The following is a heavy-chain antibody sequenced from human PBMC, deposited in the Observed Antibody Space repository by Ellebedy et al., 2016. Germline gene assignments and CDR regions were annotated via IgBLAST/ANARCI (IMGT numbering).Heavy chain of an antibody. CDR1: GFTFSSYD. D-gene: IGHD3-22*01. V-gene: IGHV3-13*04. Sequence: GGSLRLXXAASGFTFSSYDMHWVRQATGKGLEWVSAIGTAGDTYYPGSVKGRFTISRENAKNSLYLQMNSLRAEDTAVYYCARANDKNAFDIWGQGTMVTVSS. CDR2: IGTAGDT. J-gene: IGHJ3*02. CDR3: ARANDKNAFDI.